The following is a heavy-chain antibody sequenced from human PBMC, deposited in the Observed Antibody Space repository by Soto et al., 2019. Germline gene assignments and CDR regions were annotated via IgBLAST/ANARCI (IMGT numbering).Heavy chain of an antibody. CDR2: TYYNGDT. CDR3: ARGPAYINGWRTFDL. V-gene: IGHV4-61*08. Sequence: SETLSLTCTVSDDSFRGAEYYWSWILQPLGKGPEWIGYTYYNGDTKYNPALRSRVTMSEDTSKNQFSLRLSSVTAADTAVYFCARGPAYINGWRTFDLWGRGILVTAPQ. D-gene: IGHD6-19*01. CDR1: DDSFRGAEYY. J-gene: IGHJ4*02.